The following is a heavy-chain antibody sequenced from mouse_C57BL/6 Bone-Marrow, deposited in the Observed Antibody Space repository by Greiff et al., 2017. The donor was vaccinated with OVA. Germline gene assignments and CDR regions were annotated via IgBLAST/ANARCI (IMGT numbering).Heavy chain of an antibody. J-gene: IGHJ4*01. CDR1: GYTFTDYY. CDR3: ARGGTTLYYYAMDY. CDR2: INPNNGGT. Sequence: EVQLQQSGPELVQPGASVKISCKASGYTFTDYYMNWVKQSHGKSLEWIGDINPNNGGTSYNQKFKGKATLTVYKSSSTAYMELRSLTSEDSAVYYCARGGTTLYYYAMDYWGQGTSVTVSS. V-gene: IGHV1-26*01. D-gene: IGHD6-5*01.